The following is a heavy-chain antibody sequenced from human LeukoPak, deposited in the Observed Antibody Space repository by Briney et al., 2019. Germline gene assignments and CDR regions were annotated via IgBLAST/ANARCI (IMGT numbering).Heavy chain of an antibody. Sequence: GGSLRLSCAASGFTFSSYAMSWVRQAPGKGLEWVSAISGSGGGTTYYTDSVKGRFTISRDNPKNTLYLQMNSLRVEDTAVYYCAKDRTTAARIFDYWGQGTRVTVSS. CDR1: GFTFSSYA. V-gene: IGHV3-23*01. D-gene: IGHD6-6*01. CDR3: AKDRTTAARIFDY. CDR2: ISGSGGGTT. J-gene: IGHJ4*02.